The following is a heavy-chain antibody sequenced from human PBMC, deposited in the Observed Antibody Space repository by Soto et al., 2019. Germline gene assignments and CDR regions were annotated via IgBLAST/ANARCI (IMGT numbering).Heavy chain of an antibody. CDR3: AKTLAAAAL. Sequence: PSETLSLTCTVSGDSVSSSNWWSWVRQPPGKGLEWIGEIYHSGSTNYNPSLKSRVTISVDKSKNQFSLKLSSVTAADTAVYYCAKTLAAAALWGQGTLVTVSS. CDR2: IYHSGST. CDR1: GDSVSSSNW. V-gene: IGHV4-4*02. D-gene: IGHD6-13*01. J-gene: IGHJ4*02.